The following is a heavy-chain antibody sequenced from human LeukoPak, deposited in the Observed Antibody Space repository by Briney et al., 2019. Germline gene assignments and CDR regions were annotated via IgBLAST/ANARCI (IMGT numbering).Heavy chain of an antibody. J-gene: IGHJ4*02. Sequence: GASVKVSCKASGYTFTSYGISWVRQAPGQGLEWMGWISAYNGNTNYAQKLQGRVTMTTDTPTSTAYMELRSLRSEDTAVYYCAREEGAVTSDYWGQGTLVTVSS. CDR2: ISAYNGNT. D-gene: IGHD4-11*01. CDR3: AREEGAVTSDY. CDR1: GYTFTSYG. V-gene: IGHV1-18*01.